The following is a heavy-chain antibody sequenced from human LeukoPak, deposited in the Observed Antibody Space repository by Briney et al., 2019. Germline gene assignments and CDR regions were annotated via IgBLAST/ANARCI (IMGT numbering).Heavy chain of an antibody. CDR1: GGSLGRSDYY. Sequence: SETLSLTCTVSGGSLGRSDYYWTWVRQHPGKGLEWIGYIYNSVSTYYDTSLKSRVSILEDISKNQFSLRLSSVTDADTAVYYCARGYYYSVHAFDIWGQGTTVTVSS. V-gene: IGHV4-31*03. D-gene: IGHD3-10*01. CDR3: ARGYYYSVHAFDI. CDR2: IYNSVST. J-gene: IGHJ3*02.